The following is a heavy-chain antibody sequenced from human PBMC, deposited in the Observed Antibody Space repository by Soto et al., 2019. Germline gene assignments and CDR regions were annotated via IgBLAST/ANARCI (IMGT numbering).Heavy chain of an antibody. CDR3: ARDRIVVVPAAILSAYYYYGMDV. D-gene: IGHD2-2*02. J-gene: IGHJ6*02. CDR2: IKQDGSEK. CDR1: GFTFIIYW. Sequence: GRALRLSCAASGFTFIIYWMSWVRQAPGKGLEWVANIKQDGSEKYYVDSVKGRFTISRDNAKNSLYLQMNSLRAEDTAVYYCARDRIVVVPAAILSAYYYYGMDVWGQGTTVTVSS. V-gene: IGHV3-7*01.